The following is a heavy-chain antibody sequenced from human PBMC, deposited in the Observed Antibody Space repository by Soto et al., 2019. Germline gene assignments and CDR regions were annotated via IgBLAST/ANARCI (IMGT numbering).Heavy chain of an antibody. V-gene: IGHV1-18*04. D-gene: IGHD3-3*01. CDR1: GYTFTSYG. J-gene: IGHJ4*02. Sequence: GASVKVSCKASGYTFTSYGISWVRQAPGQGLEWMGWISAYNGNTNYAQKLQGRVTMTTDTSTSTAYMELRSLRSDDTAVYYCARDLEYYDFWSGYSSPGYWGQGTLVTVSS. CDR3: ARDLEYYDFWSGYSSPGY. CDR2: ISAYNGNT.